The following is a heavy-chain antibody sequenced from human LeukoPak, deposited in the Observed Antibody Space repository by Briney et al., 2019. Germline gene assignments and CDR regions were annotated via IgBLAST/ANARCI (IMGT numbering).Heavy chain of an antibody. CDR1: GFTFSNYW. Sequence: GGSLRLSCAASGFTFSNYWMHWVRQAPGKGLVWVSRINSDGSSTNYADSVKGRFTISRDNRKSSLHLEMNSLRLEDTAFYYCAKEDFDYWGQGTLVTASS. J-gene: IGHJ4*02. V-gene: IGHV3-74*01. CDR3: AKEDFDY. CDR2: INSDGSST.